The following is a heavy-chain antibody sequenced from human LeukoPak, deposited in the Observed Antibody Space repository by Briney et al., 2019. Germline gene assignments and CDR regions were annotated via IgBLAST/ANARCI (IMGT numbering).Heavy chain of an antibody. CDR3: ARLAGGPFDY. Sequence: SETLSLTCTVSGGSISSSSYYWGWIRQPPGKGLEWVGSIYYSGSTYYHPSLKSRVTISVDTSKNQFSLKLSSVTAADTAVYYCARLAGGPFDYWGQGTLVTVSS. D-gene: IGHD1-26*01. CDR1: GGSISSSSYY. CDR2: IYYSGST. J-gene: IGHJ4*02. V-gene: IGHV4-39*07.